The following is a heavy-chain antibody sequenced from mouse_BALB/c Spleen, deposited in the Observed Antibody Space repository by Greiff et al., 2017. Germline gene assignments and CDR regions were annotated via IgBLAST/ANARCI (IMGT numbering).Heavy chain of an antibody. D-gene: IGHD2-14*01. CDR1: GFTFSSYG. Sequence: EVKLVESGGGLVQPGGSLKLSCAASGFTFSSYGMSWVRQTPDKRLELVATINSNGGSTYYPDSVKGRFTITRDNAKNTLYLQMSSLKSEDTAMYYCARDGSYRDPYYLDYWGQGTTLTVSS. J-gene: IGHJ2*01. CDR3: ARDGSYRDPYYLDY. CDR2: INSNGGST. V-gene: IGHV5-6-3*01.